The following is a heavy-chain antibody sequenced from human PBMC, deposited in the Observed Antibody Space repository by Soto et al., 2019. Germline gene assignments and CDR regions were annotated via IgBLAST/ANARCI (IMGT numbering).Heavy chain of an antibody. D-gene: IGHD5-12*01. CDR3: ARQRLLEYSGYGVHFDY. J-gene: IGHJ4*02. V-gene: IGHV4-39*01. Sequence: SETLSLTCTVSGGSIRRNRYLWGWIRQAPRKGLEWIGSIYYSGSTYYNPSLKSRVPISVDTSKNQFSLKLSSVTAADTAVYYCARQRLLEYSGYGVHFDYWGQGTLVTVSS. CDR1: GGSIRRNRYL. CDR2: IYYSGST.